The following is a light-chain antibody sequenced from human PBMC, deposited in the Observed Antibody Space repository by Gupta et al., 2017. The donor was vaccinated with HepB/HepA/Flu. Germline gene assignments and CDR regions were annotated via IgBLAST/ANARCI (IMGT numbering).Light chain of an antibody. J-gene: IGKJ1*01. Sequence: DIQITQSPSSLSASVGDSVTITCQTSQSVSVYLSWYQQKVGKPPNLLIYGASTLQGGVPSRFSGSGSGTEFTLAITNLQPEDFATYFCQQFYSLPPTFGQGTKVEI. CDR1: QSVSVY. CDR2: GAS. V-gene: IGKV1-39*01. CDR3: QQFYSLPPT.